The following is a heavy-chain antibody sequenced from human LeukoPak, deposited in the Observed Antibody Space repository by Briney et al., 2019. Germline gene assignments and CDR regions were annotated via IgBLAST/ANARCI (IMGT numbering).Heavy chain of an antibody. V-gene: IGHV3-23*01. J-gene: IGHJ4*02. D-gene: IGHD2-15*01. CDR1: GFTFSSYA. Sequence: GGSLRLSCAASGFTFSSYAMSWVRQAPGKGLGWVSAISGSGGSTYYADSVKGRFTISRDNSKNTLYLQMNSLRAEDTAVYYCAKDIGYCSGGSCFYFDYWGQGTLVTVSS. CDR2: ISGSGGST. CDR3: AKDIGYCSGGSCFYFDY.